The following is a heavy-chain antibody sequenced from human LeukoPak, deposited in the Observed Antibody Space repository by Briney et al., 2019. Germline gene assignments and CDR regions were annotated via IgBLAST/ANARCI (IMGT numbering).Heavy chain of an antibody. V-gene: IGHV5-10-1*01. CDR1: GYSFTNYW. CDR2: IDPSDSYT. J-gene: IGHJ6*02. D-gene: IGHD3-3*01. Sequence: PGESLRISCKGSGYSFTNYWISWVRQMPGKGLEWVGRIDPSDSYTNYSPSFQGHVTISVDKSISTAYLQWSSLKASDTAMYYCARSGYDFWSGYFGPSYYYGMDVWGQGTTVTVSS. CDR3: ARSGYDFWSGYFGPSYYYGMDV.